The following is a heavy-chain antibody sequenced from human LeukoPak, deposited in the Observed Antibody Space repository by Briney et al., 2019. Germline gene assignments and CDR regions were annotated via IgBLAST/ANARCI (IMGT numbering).Heavy chain of an antibody. J-gene: IGHJ3*02. CDR1: GYTFTGYY. CDR3: ARVPLYSSSWHSTDAFDI. CDR2: INPNSGGT. V-gene: IGHV1-2*02. Sequence: ASVKVSCKASGYTFTGYYMHWVRQAHGQGLEWMGWINPNSGGTNYAQKFQGRVTMTRDTSISTAYMELSRLRSDDTAVYYCARVPLYSSSWHSTDAFDIWGQGTMVTVSS. D-gene: IGHD6-13*01.